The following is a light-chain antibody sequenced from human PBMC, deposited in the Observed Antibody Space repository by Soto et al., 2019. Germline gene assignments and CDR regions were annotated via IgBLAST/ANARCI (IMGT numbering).Light chain of an antibody. CDR3: QQYGSSPPYT. J-gene: IGKJ2*01. CDR2: GAS. V-gene: IGKV3-20*01. CDR1: QSVSSF. Sequence: EIVLTQSPGTLSLSPGERATLSCRASQSVSSFLAWYQQKPGQAPRRLIYGASSRATGIPDRFSGSGSGTDFTLSISRLEPEDFAVYYCQQYGSSPPYTFGQGTKLEI.